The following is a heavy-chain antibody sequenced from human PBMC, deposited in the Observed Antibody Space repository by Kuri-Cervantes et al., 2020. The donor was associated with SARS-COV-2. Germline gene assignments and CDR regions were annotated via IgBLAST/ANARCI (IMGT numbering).Heavy chain of an antibody. D-gene: IGHD5-18*01. CDR1: GESFSGYY. V-gene: IGHV4-34*01. CDR3: ARAYGFLRYICYMDV. J-gene: IGHJ6*03. Sequence: SETLSLTCAFYGESFSGYYWNWIRQSPGKGLEWIGEVNHRGSTNYNPSLKSRVTISVDPSSKQSSLHLGSVTAADTAVYYCARAYGFLRYICYMDVWGRGATVTVSS. CDR2: VNHRGST.